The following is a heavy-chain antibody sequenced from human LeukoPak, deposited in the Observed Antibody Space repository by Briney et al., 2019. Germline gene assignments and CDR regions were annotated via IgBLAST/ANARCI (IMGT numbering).Heavy chain of an antibody. Sequence: GESLKISCKGSGYSFTSYWIGWVHQMPGKGLEWMGIIYPGDSDTRYSPSFQGQVTISADKSISTAYLQWSSLKASDTAMYYCARRIAVAGTARAFDIWGQGTMVTVSS. CDR1: GYSFTSYW. CDR2: IYPGDSDT. V-gene: IGHV5-51*07. CDR3: ARRIAVAGTARAFDI. D-gene: IGHD6-19*01. J-gene: IGHJ3*02.